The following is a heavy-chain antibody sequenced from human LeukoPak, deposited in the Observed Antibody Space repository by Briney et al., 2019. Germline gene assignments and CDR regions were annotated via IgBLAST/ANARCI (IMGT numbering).Heavy chain of an antibody. J-gene: IGHJ6*03. V-gene: IGHV3-53*05. Sequence: GGSLRLSCAASGFTVSSNYMSWVRQAPGKGLEWVSVIYSGGSTYYADSVKGRFTISRDNSKNTLYLQMNSLRAEDTAVYYCAKDPRMATSPWYYYYYMDVWGKGTTVTVSS. D-gene: IGHD5-24*01. CDR2: IYSGGST. CDR1: GFTVSSNY. CDR3: AKDPRMATSPWYYYYYMDV.